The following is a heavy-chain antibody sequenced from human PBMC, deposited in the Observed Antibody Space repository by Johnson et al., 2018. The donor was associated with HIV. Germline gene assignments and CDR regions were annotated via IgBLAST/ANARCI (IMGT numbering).Heavy chain of an antibody. D-gene: IGHD2-15*01. CDR2: INWNGGNT. J-gene: IGHJ3*02. Sequence: EKLVESGGGVVRPGGSLRLSCAASRFTFDDYGMSWVRQAPGKGLEWVSGINWNGGNTDYADSVKGRFTISRANAKNSLYLQMNSLRAEDTALYYCARDLRVVVAAPIGAATSHVFDIWGQGTMVTVSS. CDR3: ARDLRVVVAAPIGAATSHVFDI. V-gene: IGHV3-20*04. CDR1: RFTFDDYG.